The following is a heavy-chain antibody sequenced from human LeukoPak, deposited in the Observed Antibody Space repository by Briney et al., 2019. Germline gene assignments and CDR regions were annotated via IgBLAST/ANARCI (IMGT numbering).Heavy chain of an antibody. CDR1: GFTFSSYW. CDR2: IKQDGSEK. CDR3: ARSCSSTSCYWYYYYMDV. D-gene: IGHD2-2*01. Sequence: GGSLRLSCAASGFTFSSYWMSWVRQAPGKGLEWVANIKQDGSEKYYVDSVKGRFTISRDNAKNSLYLQMNSLRAEDTAVYYCARSCSSTSCYWYYYYMDVWGRGTTVTVSS. J-gene: IGHJ6*03. V-gene: IGHV3-7*01.